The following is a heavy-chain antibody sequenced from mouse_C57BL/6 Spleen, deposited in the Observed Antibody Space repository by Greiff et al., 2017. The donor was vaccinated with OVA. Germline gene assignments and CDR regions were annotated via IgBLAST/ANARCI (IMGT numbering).Heavy chain of an antibody. J-gene: IGHJ4*01. D-gene: IGHD2-4*01. CDR1: GFTFSSYA. CDR2: ISDGGSYT. Sequence: EVQLVESGGGLVKPGGSLKLSCAASGFTFSSYAMSWVRQTPEKRLEWVATISDGGSYTYYPDNVKGRFTISRDNAKNNLYLQRSHLTSEDTAKYYCARDRDYGGAMDYWGQGTSVTVSS. CDR3: ARDRDYGGAMDY. V-gene: IGHV5-4*01.